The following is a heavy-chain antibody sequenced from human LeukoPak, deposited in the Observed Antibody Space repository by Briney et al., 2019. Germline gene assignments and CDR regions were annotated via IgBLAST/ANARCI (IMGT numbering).Heavy chain of an antibody. Sequence: SETLSLTCNVSGGSMTNSYWSWLRQPAGKGLEWVGHIYTSGRTNFNPSLKSRVTMSIDTSKNQFSLRLTSVTAADTAVYYCARGGTYWGAFDIWGQGTLVTVSS. CDR2: IYTSGRT. D-gene: IGHD1-26*01. J-gene: IGHJ3*02. V-gene: IGHV4-4*07. CDR1: GGSMTNSY. CDR3: ARGGTYWGAFDI.